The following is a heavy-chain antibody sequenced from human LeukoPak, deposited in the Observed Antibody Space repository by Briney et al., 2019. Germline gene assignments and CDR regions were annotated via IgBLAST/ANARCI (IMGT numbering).Heavy chain of an antibody. D-gene: IGHD5-12*01. CDR2: ISSSSSYI. J-gene: IGHJ4*02. CDR3: AREARGYSGYDETDFDY. Sequence: GGSLRLSCAASGFTFSSYWMSWVRQAPGKGLEWVSSISSSSSYIYYADSVKGRFTISRDNAKNSLYLQMNSLRAEDTAVYYCAREARGYSGYDETDFDYWGQGTLVTVSS. V-gene: IGHV3-21*01. CDR1: GFTFSSYW.